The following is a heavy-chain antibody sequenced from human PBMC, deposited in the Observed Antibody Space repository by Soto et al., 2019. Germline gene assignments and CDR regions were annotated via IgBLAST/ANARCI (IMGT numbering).Heavy chain of an antibody. CDR1: GFTFSSYS. V-gene: IGHV3-21*01. D-gene: IGHD5-18*01. CDR3: ARDQPGYSYGYGLGY. CDR2: ISCSSSYI. J-gene: IGHJ4*02. Sequence: EVQLVESGGGLVKPGGSLRLSCAASGFTFSSYSMNWVRQAPGKGLEWVSSISCSSSYIYYADSVKGRFTISRDNAKNSLSLQMNSLSAEDTAVYYCARDQPGYSYGYGLGYWGQGTLVTVSS.